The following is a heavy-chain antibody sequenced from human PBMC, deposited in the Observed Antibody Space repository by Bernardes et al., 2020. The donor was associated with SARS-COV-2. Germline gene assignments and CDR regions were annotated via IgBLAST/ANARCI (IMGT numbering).Heavy chain of an antibody. CDR3: ARDYKRDYFDY. J-gene: IGHJ4*02. Sequence: GGSLRLSCAASGFTFTTYWMHWVRQAPGKGLVWLSRINTDGTTTIYADSVRGRFTISRDNARNTLFLHMDSLAAEDTALYYCARDYKRDYFDYWGQGTLVTVSS. CDR2: INTDGTTT. D-gene: IGHD1-1*01. V-gene: IGHV3-74*01. CDR1: GFTFTTYW.